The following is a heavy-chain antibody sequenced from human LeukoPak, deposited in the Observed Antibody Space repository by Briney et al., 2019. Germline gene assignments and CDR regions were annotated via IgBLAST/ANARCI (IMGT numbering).Heavy chain of an antibody. J-gene: IGHJ3*01. D-gene: IGHD5-12*01. CDR3: AKYLRPSGSPYALDF. CDR2: ITATSGHI. Sequence: GGSLRLSCAASGFTFTSFAMGWVRQAPGEAVEWVSSITATSGHIFYADSVEGRFAISRDNSKNTLYVQMSSLRAEDTALYYCAKYLRPSGSPYALDFWGQGTMVTVSP. V-gene: IGHV3-23*01. CDR1: GFTFTSFA.